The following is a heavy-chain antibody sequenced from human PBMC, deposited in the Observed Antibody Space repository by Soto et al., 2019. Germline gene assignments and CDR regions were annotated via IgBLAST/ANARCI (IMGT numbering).Heavy chain of an antibody. CDR3: ATVGTGSYNWFDP. D-gene: IGHD3-10*01. V-gene: IGHV3-74*01. CDR2: INSDGTTT. Sequence: EVQLVESGGGLVQPGGSLRLSCAASGFTFSSNWMHWDRQAPGKGLVWVARINSDGTTTTYADPVKGRFTISRDNAKNTVYLQMNSLRVEDTAVYYCATVGTGSYNWFDPWGRGTLVTVSS. CDR1: GFTFSSNW. J-gene: IGHJ5*02.